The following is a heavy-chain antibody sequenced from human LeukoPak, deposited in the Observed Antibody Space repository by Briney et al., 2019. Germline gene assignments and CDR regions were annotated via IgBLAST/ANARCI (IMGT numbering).Heavy chain of an antibody. CDR2: IYYSGST. J-gene: IGHJ3*02. CDR3: AREGCSGGSCYEDAFDI. D-gene: IGHD2-15*01. V-gene: IGHV4-39*07. Sequence: KSSETLSLTCTVSGGSISSSSYYWGWIRQPPGKGREWIGSIYYSGSTYYNPSLKSRVTISVDTSKNQFSLKLSSVTAADTAVYYCAREGCSGGSCYEDAFDIWGQGTMVTVSS. CDR1: GGSISSSSYY.